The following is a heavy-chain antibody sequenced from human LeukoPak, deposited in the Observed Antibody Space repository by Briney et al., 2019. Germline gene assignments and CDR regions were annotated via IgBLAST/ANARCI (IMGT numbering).Heavy chain of an antibody. J-gene: IGHJ4*02. D-gene: IGHD2-2*01. V-gene: IGHV3-21*01. CDR1: GFTFSSYS. CDR2: ISSSSSYI. CDR3: ARVPAAIDY. Sequence: AGGSLRLSCAASGFTFSSYSMNWVRQAPGKGLEWVSSISSSSSYIYYTDSVKGRFTISRDNAKNSLYLQMNSLRAEDTAVYYCARVPAAIDYWGQGTLVTVSS.